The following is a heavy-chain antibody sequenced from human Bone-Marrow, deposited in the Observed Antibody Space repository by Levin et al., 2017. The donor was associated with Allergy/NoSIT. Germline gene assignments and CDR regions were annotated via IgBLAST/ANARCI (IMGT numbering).Heavy chain of an antibody. CDR2: IGSDGSGT. D-gene: IGHD4-17*01. CDR1: GFNFSSYW. J-gene: IGHJ4*02. CDR3: ARPTSLRGERSTVTTFDS. V-gene: IGHV3-74*01. Sequence: QPGGSLRLSCAASGFNFSSYWMHWVRQTPGKGPVWMSRIGSDGSGTSYEDSVKGRFTISRDNTKNMLYLQMNSLRGEDTAVYYCARPTSLRGERSTVTTFDSWGQGTLVTVSS.